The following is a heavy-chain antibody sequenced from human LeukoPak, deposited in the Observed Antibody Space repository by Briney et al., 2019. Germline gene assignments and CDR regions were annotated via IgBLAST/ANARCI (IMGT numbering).Heavy chain of an antibody. D-gene: IGHD3-22*01. J-gene: IGHJ4*02. V-gene: IGHV3-7*03. Sequence: PGGSLRLSCAASGFTFSSYWMSWVRQAPGKGLEWVANIKQDGSVKYYVDSVKGRFTISRDNAKNSLYLQMNSLRAEDTAVYYCAKLSGSSGYYHLDYWGQGTLVTVSS. CDR3: AKLSGSSGYYHLDY. CDR2: IKQDGSVK. CDR1: GFTFSSYW.